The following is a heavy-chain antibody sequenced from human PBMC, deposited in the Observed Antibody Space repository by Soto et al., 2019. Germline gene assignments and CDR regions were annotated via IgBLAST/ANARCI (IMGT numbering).Heavy chain of an antibody. Sequence: QVQLQESGPGLVKPSQTLSLTCTVSGGSLTTDDYYWSWIRQHPGKGLEWIGYMSHSERTFCNPTLKSRITITVVTPHNMSSMKLTSMTAADKVVYYCGRANLLYSSRGCYTSPFDSWGHGTRVMISS. CDR1: GGSLTTDDYY. D-gene: IGHD2-2*02. CDR2: MSHSERT. CDR3: GRANLLYSSRGCYTSPFDS. V-gene: IGHV4-31*03. J-gene: IGHJ5*01.